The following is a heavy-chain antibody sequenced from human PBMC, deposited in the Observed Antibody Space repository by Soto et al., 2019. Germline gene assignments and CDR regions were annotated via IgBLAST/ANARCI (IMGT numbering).Heavy chain of an antibody. CDR2: INPNSGGT. CDR1: VYTFTGYY. J-gene: IGHJ5*02. V-gene: IGHV1-2*04. Sequence: ASVKVSCKASVYTFTGYYMHWVRQAPGQGLEWMGWINPNSGGTNYAQKFQGWVTMTRDTSISTAYMELSGLRSDDTAVYYCARGSCGGDCPYAGWFDPLGQGTLVTVSS. CDR3: ARGSCGGDCPYAGWFDP. D-gene: IGHD2-21*01.